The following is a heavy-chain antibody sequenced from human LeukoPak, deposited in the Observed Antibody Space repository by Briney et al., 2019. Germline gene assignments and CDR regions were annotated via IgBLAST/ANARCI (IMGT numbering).Heavy chain of an antibody. CDR2: INPNSGGT. Sequence: ASVKVSCKASGYTFTGYYMHWVGQAPGQRLEWMGRINPNSGGTNYAQKFQGRVTMTEDTSTDTAYMELSSLRSEDTAVYYCATAPKLQIYGEYYWGQGTLVTVSS. V-gene: IGHV1-2*06. CDR3: ATAPKLQIYGEYY. J-gene: IGHJ4*02. CDR1: GYTFTGYY. D-gene: IGHD4-17*01.